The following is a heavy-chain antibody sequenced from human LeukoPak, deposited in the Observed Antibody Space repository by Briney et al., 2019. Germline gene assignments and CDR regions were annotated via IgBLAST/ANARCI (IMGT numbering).Heavy chain of an antibody. V-gene: IGHV4-34*01. D-gene: IGHD3-10*01. CDR3: ARGGFGELRGFDY. Sequence: SETLSLTCAVYGGSFSGYYWSWIRNPPGKGLEWIGEINHSGSTNYNPSLKSRVTISLDTSKNQFSLKLSSVTAADTAVYYCARGGFGELRGFDYWGQGTLVTVSS. CDR2: INHSGST. CDR1: GGSFSGYY. J-gene: IGHJ4*02.